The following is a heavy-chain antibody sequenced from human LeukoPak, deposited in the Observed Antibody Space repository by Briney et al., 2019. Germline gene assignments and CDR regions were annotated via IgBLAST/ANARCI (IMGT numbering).Heavy chain of an antibody. J-gene: IGHJ3*02. CDR3: ARDLGSIAVAGFDAFDI. V-gene: IGHV3-48*03. D-gene: IGHD6-19*01. CDR1: GFTFSSYE. Sequence: GGSLRLSCAASGFTFSSYEMNWVRQAPGKGLEWGSYISSSGSTIYYADSVKGRFTISRDNAKNSLYLQMNSLRAEDTAVYYCARDLGSIAVAGFDAFDIWGQGTMVTVSS. CDR2: ISSSGSTI.